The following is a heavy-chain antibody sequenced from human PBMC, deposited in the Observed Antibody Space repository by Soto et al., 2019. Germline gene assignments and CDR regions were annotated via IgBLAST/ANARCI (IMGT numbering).Heavy chain of an antibody. CDR1: GFNFSPYW. V-gene: IGHV3-74*01. CDR2: IGGGGFTT. J-gene: IGHJ3*02. D-gene: IGHD3-10*01. Sequence: EVQLVESGGGLVQPGESLRLSCAASGFNFSPYWMHWVRQAPGKGLEWISHIGGGGFTTIYADSVKGRFTISRDDAKSTLYLQINSLGSEDTAVYYCARDRGYPDSFDTWGQGTVVTVSS. CDR3: ARDRGYPDSFDT.